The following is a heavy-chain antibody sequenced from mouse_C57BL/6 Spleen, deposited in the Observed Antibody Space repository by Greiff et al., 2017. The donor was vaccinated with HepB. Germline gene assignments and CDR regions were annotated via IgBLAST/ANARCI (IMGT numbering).Heavy chain of an antibody. CDR3: ARWGTVVGLDY. V-gene: IGHV5-16*01. D-gene: IGHD1-1*01. Sequence: EVKLMESEGGLVQPGRSMKLSCTASGFTFSDYYMAWVRQVPEKGLEWVANINYDGSSTYYLDSLKSRFIISRDNAKNILYLQMSSLKSEDTATYYCARWGTVVGLDYWGQGTTLTVSS. CDR1: GFTFSDYY. J-gene: IGHJ2*01. CDR2: INYDGSST.